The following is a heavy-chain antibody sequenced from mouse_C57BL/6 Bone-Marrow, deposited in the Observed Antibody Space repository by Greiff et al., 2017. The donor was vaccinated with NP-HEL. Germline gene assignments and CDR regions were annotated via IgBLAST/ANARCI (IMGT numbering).Heavy chain of an antibody. Sequence: EVHLVESGGDLVKPGGSLKLSCAASGFTFSSYGMSWVRQTPDKRLEWVATISSGGSYTDYPDSVKGRFTISRDNAKNTLYLQMSSLKSDDTAMYYCARQYYAMDYWGQGTSVTVSS. CDR3: ARQYYAMDY. V-gene: IGHV5-6*01. J-gene: IGHJ4*01. CDR2: ISSGGSYT. CDR1: GFTFSSYG.